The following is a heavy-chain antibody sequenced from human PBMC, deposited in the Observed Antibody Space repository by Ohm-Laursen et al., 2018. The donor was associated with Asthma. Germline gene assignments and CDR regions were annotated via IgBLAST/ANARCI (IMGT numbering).Heavy chain of an antibody. CDR1: GFTISPYV. J-gene: IGHJ6*02. Sequence: SLRLSCAASGFTISPYVMEWVRQAPGKGLEWVAVIWYDGSNKYYADSVKGRFTISRDNSKNTLYLQMNSLRAEDTAVYYCAREYPAAAGYYYGMDVWGQGTTVTVSS. CDR2: IWYDGSNK. V-gene: IGHV3-33*07. D-gene: IGHD6-13*01. CDR3: AREYPAAAGYYYGMDV.